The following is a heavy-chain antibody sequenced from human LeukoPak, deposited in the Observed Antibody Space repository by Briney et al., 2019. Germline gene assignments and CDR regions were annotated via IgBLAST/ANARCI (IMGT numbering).Heavy chain of an antibody. D-gene: IGHD1-14*01. V-gene: IGHV4-59*01. CDR2: VSYSGNT. J-gene: IGHJ4*02. CDR3: AEGYNPYYFDY. CDR1: RGSISDYY. Sequence: SETLSLTCSVSRGSISDYYWSWIRQPPGKGLEWIGYVSYSGNTNYNPSLKSRVTISVDTSKNQFSLKLSSVTAADTAVYYCAEGYNPYYFDYWGRGTLVTGSS.